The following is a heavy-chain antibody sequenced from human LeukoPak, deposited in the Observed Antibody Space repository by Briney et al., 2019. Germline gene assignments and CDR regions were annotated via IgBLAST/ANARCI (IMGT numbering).Heavy chain of an antibody. CDR1: GFTFSSYA. CDR2: VSDSGNST. CDR3: AKAHDREIRTFDF. Sequence: PGGSLRLSCSASGFTFSSYAMSWGRQVPEKGLEWVSAVSDSGNSTYYADSVKGRFTVSRDNSKNTLYLQMNSLRAEDTAIYYCAKAHDREIRTFDFWGQGTLVTVSS. V-gene: IGHV3-23*01. D-gene: IGHD1-14*01. J-gene: IGHJ4*02.